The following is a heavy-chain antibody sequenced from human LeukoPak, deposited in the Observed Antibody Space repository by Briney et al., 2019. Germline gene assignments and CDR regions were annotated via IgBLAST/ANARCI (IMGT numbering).Heavy chain of an antibody. CDR3: ARLGPPSTTGIGWFDP. J-gene: IGHJ5*02. CDR1: GGSISSYY. V-gene: IGHV4-59*08. CDR2: IYYSGST. Sequence: PSETLSLTCTVSGGSISSYYWSWIRQPAGKGLEWIGYIYYSGSTNYNPSLKSRVTISVDTSKNQFSLKLSSVTAADTAVYYCARLGPPSTTGIGWFDPWGQGTLVTVSS. D-gene: IGHD6-13*01.